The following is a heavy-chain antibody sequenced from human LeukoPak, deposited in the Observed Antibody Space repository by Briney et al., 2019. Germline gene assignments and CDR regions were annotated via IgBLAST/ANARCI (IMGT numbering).Heavy chain of an antibody. J-gene: IGHJ5*02. D-gene: IGHD3-3*01. CDR1: GGSISSYY. CDR2: IYYSGST. CDR3: ARDSVTIFAFDP. Sequence: SETLSLTCTVSGGSISSYYWSWIRQPPGKGLEWIGYIYYSGSTNYNPSLKSRDTISVDTSKNQFSLKLSSVTAADTAVYYCARDSVTIFAFDPWGQGTLVTVSS. V-gene: IGHV4-59*01.